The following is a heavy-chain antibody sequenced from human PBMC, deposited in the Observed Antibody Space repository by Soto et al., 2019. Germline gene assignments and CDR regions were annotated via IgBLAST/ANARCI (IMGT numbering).Heavy chain of an antibody. CDR3: VEGWNDF. CDR2: IKSTKDGGAR. D-gene: IGHD1-1*01. V-gene: IGHV3-15*01. Sequence: EVQVVESGGDLVEPGGSLRLSCVTSGFMFSSAWMSWVRQAPGKGLEWVARIKSTKDGGARDYAAPVNGRFSISRDDSKSTVYLQMNSLRAEDIALYYCVEGWNDFWGQGTLVTVSS. CDR1: GFMFSSAW. J-gene: IGHJ4*02.